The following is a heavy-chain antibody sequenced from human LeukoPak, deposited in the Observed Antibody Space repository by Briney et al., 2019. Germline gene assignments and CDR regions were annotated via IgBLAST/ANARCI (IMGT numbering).Heavy chain of an antibody. CDR1: GFTFSSYS. J-gene: IGHJ4*02. D-gene: IGHD6-19*01. V-gene: IGHV3-21*01. CDR3: ARASVAGTYFDY. CDR2: ISSSSSYI. Sequence: KPGGSLRLSCAASGFTFSSYSMNWVRQAPGKGLEWVSSISSSSSYIYYADSVKGRFTISRDNAKNSLYLQMNSLRAEDTAVYYCARASVAGTYFDYWGQGTLVTGFS.